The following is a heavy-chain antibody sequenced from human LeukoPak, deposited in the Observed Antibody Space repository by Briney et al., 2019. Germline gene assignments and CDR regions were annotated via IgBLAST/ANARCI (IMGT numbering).Heavy chain of an antibody. Sequence: GGSLRLSCAASGFTFSSYEMNWVRQAPGKGLEWVSYISSSDSTIYYADSVKGRFTISRDNAKNSLYLQMNGLRAEDTAVYYCARQDYGDYVSSDYWGQGTLVTVSS. CDR3: ARQDYGDYVSSDY. CDR2: ISSSDSTI. V-gene: IGHV3-48*03. J-gene: IGHJ4*02. CDR1: GFTFSSYE. D-gene: IGHD4-17*01.